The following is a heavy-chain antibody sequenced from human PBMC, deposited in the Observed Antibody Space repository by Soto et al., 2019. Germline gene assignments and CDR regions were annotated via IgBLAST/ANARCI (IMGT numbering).Heavy chain of an antibody. Sequence: GGSLRLSCAASGFTFSSYWMSWVRQAPGKGLEWVANIKQDGSEKYYVDSVKGRFTISRDNAKNSLYLQMNSPRAEDTAVYYWAKETRGSGSFFDYWGQGTLVPVPS. CDR3: AKETRGSGSFFDY. CDR2: IKQDGSEK. V-gene: IGHV3-7*05. D-gene: IGHD3-10*01. J-gene: IGHJ4*02. CDR1: GFTFSSYW.